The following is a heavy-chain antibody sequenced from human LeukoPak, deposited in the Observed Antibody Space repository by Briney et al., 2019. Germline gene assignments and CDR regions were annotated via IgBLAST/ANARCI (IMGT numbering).Heavy chain of an antibody. CDR3: ARDSGIYFDY. V-gene: IGHV3-21*01. Sequence: GGSLRLSCAASGFTFSSYSMNWVRQAPGKGLEWVSSISSSSSYIYYADSVKGRFTISRDNAKNSLYLQMNSLRAEDTAVYYCARDSGIYFDYWGREPWSPSPQ. J-gene: IGHJ4*02. CDR2: ISSSSSYI. D-gene: IGHD1-26*01. CDR1: GFTFSSYS.